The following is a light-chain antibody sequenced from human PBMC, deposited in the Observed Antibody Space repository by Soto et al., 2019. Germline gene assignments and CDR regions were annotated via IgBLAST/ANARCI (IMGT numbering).Light chain of an antibody. Sequence: QCVLTQPPSASGSPGQSVTISCTGSSSDIGGYKYVAWYQQHPDKAPKLIIYEVGKRPSGVPDRFFGSKYGNTASLTVSGLQTQDEADYYCTSYAGNNTFIFGGGTKVTVL. CDR2: EVG. V-gene: IGLV2-8*01. CDR1: SSDIGGYKY. CDR3: TSYAGNNTFI. J-gene: IGLJ1*01.